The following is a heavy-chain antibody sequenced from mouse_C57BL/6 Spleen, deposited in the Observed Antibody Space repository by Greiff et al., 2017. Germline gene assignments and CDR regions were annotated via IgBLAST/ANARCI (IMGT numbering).Heavy chain of an antibody. Sequence: VQLKQSVAELVRPGASVKLSCTASGFNIKNTYMHWVKQRPEQGLEWIGRIDPANGNTKYAPKFQGKATITADKSSNTAYLQLSSLTSEDTAIYYCARLYDYDVRYFDVWGTGTTVTVSS. CDR2: IDPANGNT. J-gene: IGHJ1*03. CDR1: GFNIKNTY. V-gene: IGHV14-3*01. D-gene: IGHD2-4*01. CDR3: ARLYDYDVRYFDV.